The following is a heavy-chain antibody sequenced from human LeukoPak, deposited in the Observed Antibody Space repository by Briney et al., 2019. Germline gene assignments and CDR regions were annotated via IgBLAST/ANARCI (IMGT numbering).Heavy chain of an antibody. Sequence: GSLRLSCAASGFTFSSYSMNWVRQAPGKGLEWVGYIYYWGNTIYNPSLKSRVTMSVDTSGNQFSLKLTSVTAADTAVYYCARHDDIAVFRNGLDVWGQGTTVTVS. D-gene: IGHD6-19*01. CDR1: GFTFSSYS. V-gene: IGHV4-59*08. CDR3: ARHDDIAVFRNGLDV. J-gene: IGHJ6*02. CDR2: IYYWGNT.